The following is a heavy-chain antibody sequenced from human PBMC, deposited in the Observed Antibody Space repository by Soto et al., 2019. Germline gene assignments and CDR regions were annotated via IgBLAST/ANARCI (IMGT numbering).Heavy chain of an antibody. V-gene: IGHV3-23*01. Sequence: SGGSLRLSCAASGFTFSCYAMSWVRQAPGKGLEWVSAISGRDNSTYSPDSVKGWFIISSDNSQNTLYLQMSSLRADDTAVYYCAPMGVWGQGTTVTVSS. J-gene: IGHJ6*02. CDR1: GFTFSCYA. CDR3: APMGV. CDR2: ISGRDNST.